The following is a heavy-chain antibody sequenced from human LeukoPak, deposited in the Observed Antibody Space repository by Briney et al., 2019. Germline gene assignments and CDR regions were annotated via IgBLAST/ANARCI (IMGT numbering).Heavy chain of an antibody. CDR2: IIPIFGTA. V-gene: IGHV1-69*13. D-gene: IGHD4-17*01. J-gene: IGHJ4*02. Sequence: SVKVCCKASGGTFSSYAISWVRQAPGQGLEWMGGIIPIFGTANYAQKFQGRVTITADESTSKAYMELSSLRSEDTAVYYCARDRPDCGDDRNYFDYWGQGTLVTVSS. CDR3: ARDRPDCGDDRNYFDY. CDR1: GGTFSSYA.